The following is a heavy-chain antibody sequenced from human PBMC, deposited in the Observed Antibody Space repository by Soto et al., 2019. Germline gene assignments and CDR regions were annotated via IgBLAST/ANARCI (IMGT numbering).Heavy chain of an antibody. D-gene: IGHD3-10*01. V-gene: IGHV4-39*01. Sequence: SETLSLACTVSGGSISSSSYDWGWIRQPPGKGLEWIGSIYYSGSTYYNPSLKSRVTISVDTSKNQFSLKLSSVTAADTAVYYCARHFREYYYYYYGMDVWGQGTTVTVSS. CDR1: GGSISSSSYD. CDR3: ARHFREYYYYYYGMDV. CDR2: IYYSGST. J-gene: IGHJ6*02.